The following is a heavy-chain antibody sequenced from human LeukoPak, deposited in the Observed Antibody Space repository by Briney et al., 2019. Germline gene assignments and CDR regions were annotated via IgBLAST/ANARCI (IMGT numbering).Heavy chain of an antibody. CDR1: GGSISSYY. CDR3: ARSGGSGFQLDH. CDR2: TYTTGSA. V-gene: IGHV4-4*07. J-gene: IGHJ4*02. Sequence: SETLSLTCTVSGGSISSYYLSWIRQPAGKGLEYIGRTYTTGSANYNPSLKSRVSLSLDTSKNQFSLQLSSVTAADTAVYYCARSGGSGFQLDHWGQGTLVTVSS. D-gene: IGHD3-16*01.